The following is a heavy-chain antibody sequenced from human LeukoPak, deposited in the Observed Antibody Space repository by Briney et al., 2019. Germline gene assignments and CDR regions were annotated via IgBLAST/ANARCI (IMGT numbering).Heavy chain of an antibody. J-gene: IGHJ4*02. V-gene: IGHV3-23*01. CDR3: AKDEEKCGINCYFVDS. CDR2: ISGSGGRT. D-gene: IGHD2-15*01. CDR1: GFTFSSYA. Sequence: GGSLRLSCAASGFTFSSYAMGWVRQAPGKGLEWVSVISGSGGRTYYADSVRSRLTISRDHSKNTLYLQMNSLRAEDTAIYYCAKDEEKCGINCYFVDSWGQGTLVTVSS.